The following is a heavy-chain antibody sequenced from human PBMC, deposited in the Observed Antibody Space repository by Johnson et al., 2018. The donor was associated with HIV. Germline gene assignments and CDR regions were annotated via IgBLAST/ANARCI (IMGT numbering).Heavy chain of an antibody. J-gene: IGHJ3*02. CDR2: IYSGGLT. CDR3: QKHNFGNYVSRALDI. CDR1: GFTVSSNY. Sequence: EMLLVESGGGVVQPGGSLRLSCAASGFTVSSNYMNWVRQPPGKGLEWVSVIYSGGLTYYAQSVKGRFTISRDNSKNTLYLQMNSLRGDDTAIYYCQKHNFGNYVSRALDIWGQGTMVTVSS. V-gene: IGHV3-66*02. D-gene: IGHD4-17*01.